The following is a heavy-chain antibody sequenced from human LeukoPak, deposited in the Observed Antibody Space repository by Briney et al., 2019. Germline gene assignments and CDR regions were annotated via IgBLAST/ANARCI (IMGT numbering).Heavy chain of an antibody. Sequence: GGSLRLSCAASGFTFSSYSMNWVRQAPGKGLEWVSSISSSSSYIYYADSVKGRFTISRDNAKNSLYLQMNSLRAEDTAVYYCARTPVLLWFGESEDYWGQGTLVTVSS. D-gene: IGHD3-10*01. CDR2: ISSSSSYI. CDR1: GFTFSSYS. J-gene: IGHJ4*02. CDR3: ARTPVLLWFGESEDY. V-gene: IGHV3-21*01.